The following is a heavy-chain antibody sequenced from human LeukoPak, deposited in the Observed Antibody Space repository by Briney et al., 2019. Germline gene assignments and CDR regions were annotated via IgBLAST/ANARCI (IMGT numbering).Heavy chain of an antibody. V-gene: IGHV1-18*01. CDR2: ISAYNGNT. CDR1: SYTFTSYG. Sequence: ASVKVSCKASSYTFTSYGISWVRQAPGQGLEWMGCISAYNGNTNYAQKLQGRVTMTTDTSTSTAYMELRSLRSDDTAVYYCARFSRGLGELSPVPLDYWGQGTLVTVSS. D-gene: IGHD3-16*02. CDR3: ARFSRGLGELSPVPLDY. J-gene: IGHJ4*02.